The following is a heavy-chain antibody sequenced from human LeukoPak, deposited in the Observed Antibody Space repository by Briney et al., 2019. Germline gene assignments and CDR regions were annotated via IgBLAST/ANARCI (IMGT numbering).Heavy chain of an antibody. V-gene: IGHV4-30-2*01. D-gene: IGHD2-21*02. CDR3: ARAVAYCGGDCRHFDY. J-gene: IGHJ4*02. CDR2: IYHSGST. CDR1: GFTFSSDEM. Sequence: LRLSCIGSGFTFSSDEMSWIRQPPGKGLEWIGYIYHSGSTYYNPSLKSRVTISVDRSKNQFSLKLSSVTAADTAVYYCARAVAYCGGDCRHFDYWGQGTLVTVSS.